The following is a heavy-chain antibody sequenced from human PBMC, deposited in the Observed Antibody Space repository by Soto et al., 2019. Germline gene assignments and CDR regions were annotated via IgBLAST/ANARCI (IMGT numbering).Heavy chain of an antibody. V-gene: IGHV4-39*01. CDR2: IYYSGST. CDR1: GGSISSSSYY. J-gene: IGHJ6*02. CDR3: ARQGSDWWSGYEGYYYGMDV. Sequence: SETLSLTCTVSGGSISSSSYYWGWIRQPPGKGLEWIGSIYYSGSTYYNPSLKSRVTISVDTSKNQFSLKLSSVTAADTAVYYCARQGSDWWSGYEGYYYGMDVWGQGTTVTVAS. D-gene: IGHD3-3*01.